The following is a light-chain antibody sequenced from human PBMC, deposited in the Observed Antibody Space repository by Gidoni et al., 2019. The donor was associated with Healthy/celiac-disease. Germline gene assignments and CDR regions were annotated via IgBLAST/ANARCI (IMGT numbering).Light chain of an antibody. CDR1: QGISSY. CDR2: AAS. Sequence: DIQLTQSPSFLSASVGDRVTITCRANQGISSYLAWYQQKPGKAPKLLIYAASTLQSGVPSRFSGSGSGTEFTLTISSLQPEDFATYYCQQLNSYPRTFGPXTKVEIK. V-gene: IGKV1-9*01. CDR3: QQLNSYPRT. J-gene: IGKJ1*01.